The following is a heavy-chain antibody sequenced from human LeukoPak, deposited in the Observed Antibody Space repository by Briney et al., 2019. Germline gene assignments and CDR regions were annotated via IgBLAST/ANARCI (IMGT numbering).Heavy chain of an antibody. CDR3: AKRTGYSYGYDAFDI. V-gene: IGHV3-23*01. D-gene: IGHD5-18*01. Sequence: GGSLRLSCIASGFTFSSYAMSWVRQAPGKGLEWVSAISGSGGSTYYADSVKGRFTISRDNSKNTLYLQMNSLRAEDTAVYYCAKRTGYSYGYDAFDIWGQGTMVTVSS. J-gene: IGHJ3*02. CDR1: GFTFSSYA. CDR2: ISGSGGST.